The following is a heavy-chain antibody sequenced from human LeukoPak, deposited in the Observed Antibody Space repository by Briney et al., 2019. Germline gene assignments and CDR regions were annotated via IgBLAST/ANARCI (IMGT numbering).Heavy chain of an antibody. V-gene: IGHV1-69*06. CDR3: ARSSIIAAAGPYYFDY. CDR2: IIPIFGTA. CDR1: GYTFTSYG. J-gene: IGHJ4*02. D-gene: IGHD6-13*01. Sequence: SVKVSCKASGYTFTSYGISWVRQAPGQGLEWMGGIIPIFGTANYAQKFQGRVTIAADKSTSTAYMELSSLRSEDTAVYYCARSSIIAAAGPYYFDYWGQGTLVTVSS.